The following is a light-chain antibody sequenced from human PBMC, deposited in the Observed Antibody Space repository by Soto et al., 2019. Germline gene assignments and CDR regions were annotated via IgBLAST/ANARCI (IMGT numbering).Light chain of an antibody. J-gene: IGKJ4*01. CDR3: QQRNDRPLT. CDR2: NRS. Sequence: IVLTQSPATLSFSPGERATLSCRASQSVSGYLAWYQQKPGKAPGLLIYNRSSIATGIPARFSGSGSGTDFTLTINSLEPEDFAVYYCQQRNDRPLTFGGGTKVDI. CDR1: QSVSGY. V-gene: IGKV3-11*01.